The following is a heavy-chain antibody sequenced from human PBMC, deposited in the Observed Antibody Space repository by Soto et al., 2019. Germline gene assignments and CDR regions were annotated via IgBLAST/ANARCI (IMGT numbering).Heavy chain of an antibody. D-gene: IGHD2-21*02. CDR3: ARHPSDFWFDP. CDR1: GGSISSSSYF. CDR2: IYYSGST. V-gene: IGHV4-39*01. Sequence: PSETLSLTCSVSGGSISSSSYFWGWIRQPPGKGLEWIGSIYYSGSTYYNPSLKSRVTVSVDTSENQFSLKLSSVTAADTAVYYCARHPSDFWFDPWGQGTLVTVSS. J-gene: IGHJ5*02.